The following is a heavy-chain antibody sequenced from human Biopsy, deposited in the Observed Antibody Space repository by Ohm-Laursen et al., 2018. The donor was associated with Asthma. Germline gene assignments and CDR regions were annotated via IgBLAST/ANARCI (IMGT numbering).Heavy chain of an antibody. Sequence: SLRLSCTASGFIFSNYGMHWVRQAPGKGLEWVAVISYDGSNKYYADSVKGRFTASRDNSKSTLYLQMNSLRAEDTAVYFCARPYYSDRSGYYGYWGQGTLVTVSS. CDR3: ARPYYSDRSGYYGY. V-gene: IGHV3-30*03. CDR2: ISYDGSNK. J-gene: IGHJ4*02. D-gene: IGHD3-22*01. CDR1: GFIFSNYG.